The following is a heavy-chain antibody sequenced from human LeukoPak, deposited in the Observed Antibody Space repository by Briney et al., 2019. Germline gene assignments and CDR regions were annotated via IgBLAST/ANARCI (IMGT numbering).Heavy chain of an antibody. D-gene: IGHD6-19*01. CDR3: AREGGYSSGWPFDY. CDR2: IYYSGST. CDR1: GGSISSYY. J-gene: IGHJ4*02. V-gene: IGHV4-59*01. Sequence: SETLSLTCTVSGGSISSYYWSWIRQPPGKGLEWIGCIYYSGSTNYNPSLKSRVTILVDTSKNQFSLKLSSVTAADTAVYYCAREGGYSSGWPFDYWGQGTLVTVSS.